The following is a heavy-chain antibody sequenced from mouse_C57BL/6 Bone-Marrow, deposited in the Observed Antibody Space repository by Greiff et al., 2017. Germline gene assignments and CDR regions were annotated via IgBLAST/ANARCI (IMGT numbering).Heavy chain of an antibody. CDR1: GYTFTSYW. CDR3: ARGVGDYAMDY. Sequence: QVQLQQSGTELVKPGASVKLSCKASGYTFTSYWMHWVKQRPGQGLEWIENINPSNGGTNYNEKFKSKATLTVDKSSSTAYMQLSSLTSEDSAVYYCARGVGDYAMDYWGQGTSVTVSS. D-gene: IGHD3-3*01. CDR2: INPSNGGT. J-gene: IGHJ4*01. V-gene: IGHV1-53*01.